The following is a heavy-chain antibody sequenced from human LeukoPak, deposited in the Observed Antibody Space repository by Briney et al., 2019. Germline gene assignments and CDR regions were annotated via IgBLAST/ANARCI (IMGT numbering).Heavy chain of an antibody. CDR3: ARGALAYCSSTSCFDY. CDR2: IIPIFGTA. CDR1: GGTFSSYA. D-gene: IGHD2-2*01. Sequence: ASVKVSCKASGGTFSSYAISWVRQAPGQGLEWMGGIIPIFGTANYAQKFQGRVTITADESTSTAYMELSSLRSEDTAVYYCARGALAYCSSTSCFDYWGQGTLVTVSS. J-gene: IGHJ4*02. V-gene: IGHV1-69*13.